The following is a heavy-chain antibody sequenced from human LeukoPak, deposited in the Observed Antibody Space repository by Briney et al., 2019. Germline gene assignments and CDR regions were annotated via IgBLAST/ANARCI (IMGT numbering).Heavy chain of an antibody. V-gene: IGHV4-59*01. D-gene: IGHD3-10*01. J-gene: IGHJ5*02. CDR3: ATMVRVSHWFDP. Sequence: SETLSLTCTVSGGSISSYYWSWIRQPAGKGLEWIGYVYYSGSTNYNPSLMSRVTISVDTSENQFSLKLNSVTAADTAVYYCATMVRVSHWFDPWGQGTLVTVSS. CDR2: VYYSGST. CDR1: GGSISSYY.